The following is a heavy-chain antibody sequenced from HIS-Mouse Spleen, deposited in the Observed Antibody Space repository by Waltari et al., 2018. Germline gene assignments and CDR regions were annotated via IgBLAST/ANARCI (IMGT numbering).Heavy chain of an antibody. CDR2: IDWDDDK. Sequence: QVTLRESGPALVKPTQTLTLTCTFSGFSLSTSGMCVSWIRPPPGKALEWLARIDWDDDKYYSTSLKTRLTISRDTSKNQVVLTMTNMDPLDTATYYCARIAEGYTSGWYAFDYWGQGTLVNVSS. V-gene: IGHV2-70*15. J-gene: IGHJ4*02. D-gene: IGHD6-19*01. CDR3: ARIAEGYTSGWYAFDY. CDR1: GFSLSTSGMC.